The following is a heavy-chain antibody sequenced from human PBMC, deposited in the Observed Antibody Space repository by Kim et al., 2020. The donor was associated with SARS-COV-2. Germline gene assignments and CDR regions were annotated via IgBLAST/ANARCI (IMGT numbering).Heavy chain of an antibody. V-gene: IGHV3-30*01. D-gene: IGHD3-10*01. Sequence: VKGRFTISRDNSKNTLYLKMNSLGAEDTAVYYCARDGGYGSGSPQGFQHWGQGTLVTVSS. J-gene: IGHJ1*01. CDR3: ARDGGYGSGSPQGFQH.